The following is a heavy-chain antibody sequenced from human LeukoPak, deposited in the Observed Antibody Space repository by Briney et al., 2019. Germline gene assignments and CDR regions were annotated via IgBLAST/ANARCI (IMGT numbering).Heavy chain of an antibody. D-gene: IGHD3-22*01. Sequence: PGGSLRLSCAASGFTFSSYEMNWVRQAPGKGLEWVSYISSSGSTIYYADSVKGRFTISRDNAKNSLYLQMNSLRAEDTAVYYCARGPQFGYYDSSGFDYWGQGTLVTVSS. J-gene: IGHJ4*02. CDR2: ISSSGSTI. CDR3: ARGPQFGYYDSSGFDY. V-gene: IGHV3-48*03. CDR1: GFTFSSYE.